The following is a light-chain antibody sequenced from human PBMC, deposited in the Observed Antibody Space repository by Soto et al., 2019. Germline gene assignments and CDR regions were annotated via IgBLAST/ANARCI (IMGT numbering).Light chain of an antibody. J-gene: IGKJ1*01. CDR3: QQSYGMPWT. CDR1: QTISTY. CDR2: ASS. V-gene: IGKV1-39*01. Sequence: IQMTQSPSSLSASVGERVTITCGASQTISTYLNWYQQKPGKAPKLLIYASSSLQSGVPSRFSGSGSGTDFTLTITSLQPEDFASYICQQSYGMPWTFGQGTKVEV.